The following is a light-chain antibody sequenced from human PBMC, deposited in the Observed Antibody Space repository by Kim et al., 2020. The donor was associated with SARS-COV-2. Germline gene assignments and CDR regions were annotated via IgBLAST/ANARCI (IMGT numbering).Light chain of an antibody. CDR1: QSVSSY. Sequence: LAPGERATRSCRASQSVSSYLAWYQQKPGQAPRLLIYDASNRATGIPARFSGSGSGTDFTLTISSLEPEDFAVYYCQQRSNWPHTFGQGTRLEIK. J-gene: IGKJ5*01. V-gene: IGKV3-11*01. CDR3: QQRSNWPHT. CDR2: DAS.